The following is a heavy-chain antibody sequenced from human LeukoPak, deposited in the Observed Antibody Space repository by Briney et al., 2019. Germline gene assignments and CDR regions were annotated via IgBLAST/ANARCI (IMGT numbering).Heavy chain of an antibody. CDR3: ARVRSGYYYDY. V-gene: IGHV3-74*01. Sequence: GGSLRLSCAASGFTFSSYWMHWVRQAPGKGLVWVSRINSDGSSTSYADSVRGRFTISRDNAKNTLYLQMNSLRAEDTAMYYCARVRSGYYYDYWGQGTLVTVSS. CDR2: INSDGSST. CDR1: GFTFSSYW. J-gene: IGHJ4*02. D-gene: IGHD3-3*01.